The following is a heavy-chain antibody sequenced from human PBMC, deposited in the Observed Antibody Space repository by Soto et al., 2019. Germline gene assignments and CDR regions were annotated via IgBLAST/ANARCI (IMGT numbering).Heavy chain of an antibody. Sequence: SVKVSCKSSGGTFSNYISNWVRQAPGQGLEWMGGIIPIFGTANYAQKFQGRVTITADESTSTAYMELSSLRSEDTAVYYCARDQGEGYCSSTSCLYYGMDVWGK. CDR2: IIPIFGTA. CDR1: GGTFSNYI. J-gene: IGHJ6*04. CDR3: ARDQGEGYCSSTSCLYYGMDV. V-gene: IGHV1-69*13. D-gene: IGHD2-2*01.